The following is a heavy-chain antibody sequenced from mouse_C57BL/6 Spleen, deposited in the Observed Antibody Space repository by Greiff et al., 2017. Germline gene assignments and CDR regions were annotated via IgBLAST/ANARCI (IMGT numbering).Heavy chain of an antibody. D-gene: IGHD1-1*01. J-gene: IGHJ1*03. CDR2: SYPGDGDT. CDR1: GYAFSSSW. CDR3: ARWTHYGSSYGYFDV. V-gene: IGHV1-82*01. Sequence: QVQLQQSGPELVKPGASVKISCKASGYAFSSSWMNWVKQRPGKGLEWIGRSYPGDGDTNYNGKFKGKATLTADKSSSTAYMQLSSLTSEDSAVYFCARWTHYGSSYGYFDVWGTGTTVTVSS.